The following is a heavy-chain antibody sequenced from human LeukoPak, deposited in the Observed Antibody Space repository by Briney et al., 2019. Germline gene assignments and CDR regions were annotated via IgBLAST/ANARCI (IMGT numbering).Heavy chain of an antibody. CDR1: GFTVSSKY. V-gene: IGHV3-53*01. CDR2: IYSGGNT. J-gene: IGHJ6*03. Sequence: PGGLRLSCAASGFTVSSKYMSWVRHAPGKGLEWVSGIYSGGNTYYADSVKGRFTISRDNSKNTLYLQMNSLKAEDTAVYYCARGVSIEVVYYYYYMDVWGKGTTVTVSS. D-gene: IGHD6-19*01. CDR3: ARGVSIEVVYYYYYMDV.